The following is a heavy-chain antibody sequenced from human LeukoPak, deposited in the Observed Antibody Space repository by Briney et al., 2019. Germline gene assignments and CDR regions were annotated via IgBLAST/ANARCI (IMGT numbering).Heavy chain of an antibody. CDR1: GYSISSGYY. D-gene: IGHD5-12*01. V-gene: IGHV4-38-2*01. CDR2: IYHSGST. CDR3: ARRGYHDAFDI. Sequence: TSETLSLTCAVSGYSISSGYYWGWIRPPPGKGLEWIGSIYHSGSTYYNPSLKSRVTISVDTSKNQFSLKLSSVTAADTAVYYCARRGYHDAFDIWGQGTMVTVSS. J-gene: IGHJ3*02.